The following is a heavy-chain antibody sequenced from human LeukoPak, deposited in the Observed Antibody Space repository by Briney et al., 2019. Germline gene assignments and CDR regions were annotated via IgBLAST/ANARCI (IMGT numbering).Heavy chain of an antibody. CDR2: ISSSGDPI. Sequence: PGGSLRLSCASSGFTFKNYDINWVRQAPGKGLEWVSYISSSGDPIYYADSVRGRFTISRDNAKNSLYLQMNSLRAEDTAVYYCARSSRELGGYAPWELMPPFWGQATLVTVSS. J-gene: IGHJ4*02. D-gene: IGHD1-7*01. CDR3: ARSSRELGGYAPWELMPPF. CDR1: GFTFKNYD. V-gene: IGHV3-48*03.